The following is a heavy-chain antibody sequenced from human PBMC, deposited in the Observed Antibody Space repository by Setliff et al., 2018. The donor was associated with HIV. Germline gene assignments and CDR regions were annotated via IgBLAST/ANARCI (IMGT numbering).Heavy chain of an antibody. CDR3: TAVGSLAGRRPELN. Sequence: ESLKISCAASGFTFSNAWMNWVRQAPGKGLEWVARLRSKIDGGTTEYAAPVKGRFTISRDDSINTLYLQMNSLKTEDTAVYFCTAVGSLAGRRPELNWGRGTLVTVSS. CDR2: LRSKIDGGTT. V-gene: IGHV3-15*07. CDR1: GFTFSNAW. D-gene: IGHD6-6*01. J-gene: IGHJ4*02.